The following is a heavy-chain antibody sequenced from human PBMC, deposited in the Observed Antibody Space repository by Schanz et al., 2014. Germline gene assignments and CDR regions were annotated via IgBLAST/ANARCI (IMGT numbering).Heavy chain of an antibody. CDR2: ISYDGNNK. D-gene: IGHD6-13*01. V-gene: IGHV3-30*18. CDR1: GFTFRSHG. CDR3: AKEGPAAAGTNGLDV. J-gene: IGHJ6*02. Sequence: QVQLVESGGGVVQPGRSLRLSCAASGFTFRSHGMHWVRQAPGKGLEWVALISYDGNNKFYTDSVKGRFTISRDNSKNTLYLQMNRLRAEDTAVYYCAKEGPAAAGTNGLDVWGQGTTVTVSS.